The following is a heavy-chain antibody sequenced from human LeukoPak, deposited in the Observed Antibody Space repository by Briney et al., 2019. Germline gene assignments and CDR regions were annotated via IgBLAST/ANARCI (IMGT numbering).Heavy chain of an antibody. V-gene: IGHV4-34*01. CDR2: INHSGST. CDR1: GGSFSGYY. Sequence: SKTLSLTCAVYGGSFSGYYWSWIRQPPGKGLEWIGEINHSGSTNYNPSLKSRVTISVDTSKNQFSLKLSSVTAADTAVYYCARGSGYSVATSGRDNWFDPWGQGTLVTVSS. D-gene: IGHD5/OR15-5a*01. J-gene: IGHJ5*02. CDR3: ARGSGYSVATSGRDNWFDP.